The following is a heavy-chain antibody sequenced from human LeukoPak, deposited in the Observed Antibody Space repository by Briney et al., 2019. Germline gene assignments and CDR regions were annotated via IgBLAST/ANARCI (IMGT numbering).Heavy chain of an antibody. Sequence: ASVKVSCKVSGYTLTELSMHWVRQAPGKGLEWMGGFDPEDGETIYAQKFQGRVTMTEDTSTDTAYMELSSLRAEDTAVYYCAKIRESIWQACFDYWGQGTLVTISS. CDR2: FDPEDGET. V-gene: IGHV1-24*01. J-gene: IGHJ4*02. CDR1: GYTLTELS. CDR3: AKIRESIWQACFDY. D-gene: IGHD6-6*01.